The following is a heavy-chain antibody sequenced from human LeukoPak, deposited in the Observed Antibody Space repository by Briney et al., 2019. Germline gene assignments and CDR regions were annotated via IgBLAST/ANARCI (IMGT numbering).Heavy chain of an antibody. V-gene: IGHV4-30-2*01. J-gene: IGHJ6*02. CDR3: AGYCSSTSCYTPYYYYGMDV. D-gene: IGHD2-2*02. CDR2: IYHSGST. Sequence: SETLSLTCAVSGGSISSGGYSWSWIRQPPGKGLEWIGYIYHSGSTYYNPSLKSRVTISVDRSKNQFSLKLSSVTAADTAVYHCAGYCSSTSCYTPYYYYGMDVWGQGTTVTVSS. CDR1: GGSISSGGYS.